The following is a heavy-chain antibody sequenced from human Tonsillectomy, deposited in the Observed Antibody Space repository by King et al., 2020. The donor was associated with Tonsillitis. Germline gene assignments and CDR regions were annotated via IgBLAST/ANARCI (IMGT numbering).Heavy chain of an antibody. D-gene: IGHD3-16*01. J-gene: IGHJ6*02. V-gene: IGHV3-30*18. CDR3: AKRGRPSTGYYYGMDV. CDR2: ISDDGSNK. Sequence: VQLVESGGGVVQPGRSLRLSCAASGFSLSSYGMHWVRQAPGKGLEWVAVISDDGSNKYYADSVKGRFTISRDNSKNTLYLQMNSLRAEDTAVYYCAKRGRPSTGYYYGMDVWGQGTTVTVSS. CDR1: GFSLSSYG.